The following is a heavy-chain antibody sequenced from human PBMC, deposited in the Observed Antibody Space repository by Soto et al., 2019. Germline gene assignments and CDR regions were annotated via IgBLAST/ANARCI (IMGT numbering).Heavy chain of an antibody. CDR3: ARGGWSSGNGVAV. CDR1: GFSFSTYS. CDR2: ISSRSYTI. Sequence: EVQLLESGGGLVQPGGSLRLSCAASGFSFSTYSMNWVRQGPGKGLERVSYISSRSYTIYYIDTVKGRFTITRDNAKRSLYLQMNRLRDEDTAVYYCARGGWSSGNGVAVWGQGTTVTVSS. D-gene: IGHD1-26*01. J-gene: IGHJ6*02. V-gene: IGHV3-48*02.